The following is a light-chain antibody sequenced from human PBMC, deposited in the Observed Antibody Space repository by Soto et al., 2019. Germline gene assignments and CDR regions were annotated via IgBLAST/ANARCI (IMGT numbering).Light chain of an antibody. CDR2: EVN. Sequence: QSALTQPASVSGSPGQSITISCTGTSSDVGGFDYVSWYQQHPGKAPKLMISEVNNRPSGVSTRFSGSKSDNAASLTISGLQAEDEADYYCSSYTSTNYVIFGGGTKL. V-gene: IGLV2-14*01. CDR1: SSDVGGFDY. J-gene: IGLJ2*01. CDR3: SSYTSTNYVI.